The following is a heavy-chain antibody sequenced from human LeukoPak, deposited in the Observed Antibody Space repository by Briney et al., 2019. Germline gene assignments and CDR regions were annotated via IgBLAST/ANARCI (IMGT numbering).Heavy chain of an antibody. CDR3: ARVRAYYDYVWGSYRSYYFDY. J-gene: IGHJ4*02. D-gene: IGHD3-16*02. CDR1: GGSISSSSYY. CDR2: IYYSGST. V-gene: IGHV4-39*07. Sequence: SETLSLTCTVSGGSISSSSYYWGWIRQPPGKGLEWIGSIYYSGSTYYNPSPKSRVTISVDTSKNQFSLKLSSVTAADTAVYYCARVRAYYDYVWGSYRSYYFDYWGQGTLVTVSS.